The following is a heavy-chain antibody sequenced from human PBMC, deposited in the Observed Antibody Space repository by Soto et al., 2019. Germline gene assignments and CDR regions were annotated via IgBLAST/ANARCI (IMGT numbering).Heavy chain of an antibody. Sequence: HPGGSLRLSCAASVFTFGTYAMNWVRQAPGKGLEWVSTITDVGDPTYYADSVKGRFTISRDNSKNTLFLQMNSLRAEDTARYYCAKDRDIAYHLEGGFYYSGMDVWGQGTTVTVSS. J-gene: IGHJ6*02. CDR3: AKDRDIAYHLEGGFYYSGMDV. CDR2: ITDVGDPT. CDR1: VFTFGTYA. V-gene: IGHV3-23*01. D-gene: IGHD5-12*01.